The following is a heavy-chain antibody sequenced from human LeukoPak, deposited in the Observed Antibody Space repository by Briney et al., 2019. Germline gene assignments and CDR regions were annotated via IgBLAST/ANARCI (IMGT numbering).Heavy chain of an antibody. V-gene: IGHV3-30*03. CDR2: ISYDGSNK. D-gene: IGHD3-3*01. CDR3: ARGGPEWPLDY. J-gene: IGHJ4*02. Sequence: PGRSLRLSCAASGFTFSSYGMHWVRQVPGKGLEWVAVISYDGSNKYYGDSVKGRFTISRDNANKTLYLQMNSLRGDDTAVYYCARGGPEWPLDYWGQGTLVTVSS. CDR1: GFTFSSYG.